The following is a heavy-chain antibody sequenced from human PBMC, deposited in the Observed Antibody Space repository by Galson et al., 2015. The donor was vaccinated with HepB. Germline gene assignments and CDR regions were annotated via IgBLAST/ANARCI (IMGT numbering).Heavy chain of an antibody. D-gene: IGHD3-9*01. CDR1: GFTFSSYS. V-gene: IGHV3-21*01. CDR2: ISSSSSYI. J-gene: IGHJ4*02. Sequence: SLRLSCAASGFTFSSYSMNWVRQAPGKGLEWVSSISSSSSYIYYADSVKGQFTISRDNAKNSLYLQMNSLRAEDTAVYYCARSGSVRYFDWVPGYWGQGTLVTVSS. CDR3: ARSGSVRYFDWVPGY.